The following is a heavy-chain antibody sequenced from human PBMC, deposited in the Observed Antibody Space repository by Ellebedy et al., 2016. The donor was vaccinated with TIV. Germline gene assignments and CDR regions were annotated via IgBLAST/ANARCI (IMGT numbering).Heavy chain of an antibody. Sequence: AASVKVSCKASGYTFTSYYMHWVRQAPGQGLEWMGIINPSGGSTNYAQKLQGRVTMTTDTSTSTAYMELSSLRSEDTAVYYCARAEKFIAAADYWGQGTLVTVSS. D-gene: IGHD6-13*01. CDR2: INPSGGST. V-gene: IGHV1-46*01. J-gene: IGHJ4*02. CDR1: GYTFTSYY. CDR3: ARAEKFIAAADY.